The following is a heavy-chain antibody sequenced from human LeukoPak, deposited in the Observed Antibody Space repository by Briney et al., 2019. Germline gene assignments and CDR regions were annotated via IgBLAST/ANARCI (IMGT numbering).Heavy chain of an antibody. CDR2: ISSSSSYI. J-gene: IGHJ4*02. V-gene: IGHV3-21*01. Sequence: GGSLRLSCAASGFTFSSYSMNWVRQAPGKGLEWVSSISSSSSYIYYADSVKGRFTISRDNAKNSLYLQMNSLRAEDTAVYYCAGTEPDYYDSSGYSREGDYWGQGTLVTVSS. D-gene: IGHD3-22*01. CDR3: AGTEPDYYDSSGYSREGDY. CDR1: GFTFSSYS.